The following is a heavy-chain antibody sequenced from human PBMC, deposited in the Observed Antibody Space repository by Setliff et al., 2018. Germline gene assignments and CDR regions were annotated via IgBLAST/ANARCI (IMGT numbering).Heavy chain of an antibody. CDR1: GGSISSSRYY. CDR3: ATREQLWSTHFDY. Sequence: SETLSLTCTVSGGSISSSRYYWGWIRQPPGKGLEWIGSIYYSGSTYYNPSLKSRVTISVDTSKNQFSLKLSSVTAADTAVYYCATREQLWSTHFDYWGQGTLVTVSS. CDR2: IYYSGST. J-gene: IGHJ4*02. D-gene: IGHD5-18*01. V-gene: IGHV4-39*01.